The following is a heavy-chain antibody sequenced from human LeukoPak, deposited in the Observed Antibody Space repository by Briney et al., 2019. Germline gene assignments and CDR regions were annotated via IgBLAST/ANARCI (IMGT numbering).Heavy chain of an antibody. V-gene: IGHV4-59*08. J-gene: IGHJ3*02. CDR2: IYYSGST. Sequence: PSETLSLTCTVSGGSISSYYWSWVRQPPGKGLEWIGHIYYSGSTSYNPSLKSRVTTLVDTPKNQFSLELSSVTAADTAVYYCARHVKGATNAFEIWGQGTMVTVSS. CDR1: GGSISSYY. CDR3: ARHVKGATNAFEI. D-gene: IGHD1-26*01.